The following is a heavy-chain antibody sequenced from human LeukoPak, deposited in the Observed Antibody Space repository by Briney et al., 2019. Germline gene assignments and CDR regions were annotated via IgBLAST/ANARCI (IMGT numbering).Heavy chain of an antibody. CDR2: ISSSGSTI. D-gene: IGHD2-2*01. V-gene: IGHV3-11*01. CDR3: ARDPSADYCSSTSCYGMDV. J-gene: IGHJ6*02. Sequence: PGGSLRLSCAASGFTFSDYYMSWIRQAPGKGLEWVSYISSSGSTIYYADSVKGRFTISRDNAKNSLYLQMNSLRAEDTAVYYCARDPSADYCSSTSCYGMDVWGQGTTVTVSS. CDR1: GFTFSDYY.